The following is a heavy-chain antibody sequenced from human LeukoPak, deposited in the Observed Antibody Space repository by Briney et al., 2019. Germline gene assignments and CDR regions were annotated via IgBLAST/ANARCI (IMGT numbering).Heavy chain of an antibody. V-gene: IGHV4-34*01. D-gene: IGHD2-21*01. CDR1: SGSFSAYY. Sequence: PSETLSLTCSIYSGSFSAYYWNWFRLPPGKGLEWIGEINHSGNSNYNPSLKSRVTISVDTSKNQLSLKLSSVTAADTAVYYCAEIAYAGQILFDYWGLGTLVTVSS. CDR2: INHSGNS. CDR3: AEIAYAGQILFDY. J-gene: IGHJ4*02.